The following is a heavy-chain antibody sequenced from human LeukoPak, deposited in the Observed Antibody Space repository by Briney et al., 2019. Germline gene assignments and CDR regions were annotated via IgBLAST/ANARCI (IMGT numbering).Heavy chain of an antibody. Sequence: PGGSLRLSCAASGFTFSSYAMSWVRQAPGKGLKWVSAISGSGGSTYYADSVKGRFTISRDNSKNTLYLQMNSLRAEDTAVYCCAKDQGAVAILSFDYWGQGTLVTVSS. CDR2: ISGSGGST. CDR3: AKDQGAVAILSFDY. D-gene: IGHD6-19*01. J-gene: IGHJ4*02. CDR1: GFTFSSYA. V-gene: IGHV3-23*01.